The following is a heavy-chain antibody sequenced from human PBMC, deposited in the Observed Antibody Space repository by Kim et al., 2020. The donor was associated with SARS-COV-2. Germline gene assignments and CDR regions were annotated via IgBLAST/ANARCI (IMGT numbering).Heavy chain of an antibody. D-gene: IGHD3-9*01. V-gene: IGHV3-21*01. J-gene: IGHJ4*02. Sequence: YADSVKGRFTISRENDRNSLYLQMNSLRAEDTSVYYCARDDRLTGYFPFDYWGQGTLVTVSS. CDR3: ARDDRLTGYFPFDY.